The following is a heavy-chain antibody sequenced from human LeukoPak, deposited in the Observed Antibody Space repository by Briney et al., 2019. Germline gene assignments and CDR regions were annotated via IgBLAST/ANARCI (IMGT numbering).Heavy chain of an antibody. CDR1: GGTFSSYT. CDR2: IIPILGIA. D-gene: IGHD6-6*01. J-gene: IGHJ4*02. Sequence: SVKVSCKASGGTFSSYTISWVRLAPGQGLEWMGRIIPILGIANYAQKFQGRVTITADKSTSTAYMELSSLRSEDTAVYYCARDALYSSSSGLENDYWGQGTLVTVSS. CDR3: ARDALYSSSSGLENDY. V-gene: IGHV1-69*04.